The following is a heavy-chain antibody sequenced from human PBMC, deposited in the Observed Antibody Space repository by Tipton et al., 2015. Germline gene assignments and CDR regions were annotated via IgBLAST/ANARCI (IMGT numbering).Heavy chain of an antibody. Sequence: TLSLTCTVSGGSISSYYWSWIRQSPGKGLEWIGHIYYSGNTNYNPSLKSRVTISVDTPKKQFSLKLSSVTAADTAVYYCARSRTNIVVVPADYGMDVWGQGTTVTVSS. V-gene: IGHV4-59*01. D-gene: IGHD2-2*01. J-gene: IGHJ6*02. CDR1: GGSISSYY. CDR3: ARSRTNIVVVPADYGMDV. CDR2: IYYSGNT.